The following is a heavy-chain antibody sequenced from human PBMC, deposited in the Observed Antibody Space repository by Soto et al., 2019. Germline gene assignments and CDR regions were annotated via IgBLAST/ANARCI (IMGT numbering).Heavy chain of an antibody. V-gene: IGHV3-9*01. J-gene: IGHJ4*02. CDR1: GFSFDDFF. CDR2: VSWNSGAK. D-gene: IGHD2-21*02. Sequence: SLRPSCVASGFSFDDFFMNCVRQRPGKVLDWVSSVSWNSGAKLYADSVKGRFAISRDSAKKSVYLQMNSLRPDDTAFYYCAKGVATAVPALDYWGQGDLVTV. CDR3: AKGVATAVPALDY.